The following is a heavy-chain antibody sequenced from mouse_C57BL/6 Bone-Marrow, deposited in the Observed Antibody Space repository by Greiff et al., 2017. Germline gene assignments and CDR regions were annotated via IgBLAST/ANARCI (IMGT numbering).Heavy chain of an antibody. CDR1: GYTFTGYW. D-gene: IGHD2-5*01. CDR3: ARALYSNF. J-gene: IGHJ4*01. V-gene: IGHV1-9*01. CDR2: ILPGSGST. Sequence: VQLQQSGAELMKPGASVKLSCKATGYTFTGYWIEWVKQRPGHGLEWIGEILPGSGSTNYHEKFKGKATFTADTSSNTAYMQLSSLTTEDSAIYYCARALYSNFWGQGTSVTVSS.